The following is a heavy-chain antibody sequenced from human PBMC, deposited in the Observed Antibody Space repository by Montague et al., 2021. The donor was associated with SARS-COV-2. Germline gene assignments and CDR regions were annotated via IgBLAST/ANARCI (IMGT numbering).Heavy chain of an antibody. CDR1: GFTFRRYE. CDR2: INTGGDTM. D-gene: IGHD3-16*01. V-gene: IGHV3-48*03. J-gene: IGHJ4*02. CDR3: AAGGSINY. Sequence: SLSLSFAASGFTFRRYEMHWVRQLPGKGLQWVSHINTGGDTMFYADSVKGRFTTSRDDAKNSLFLQINSLRADDTGVYYCAAGGSINYWGQGTLVTVSP.